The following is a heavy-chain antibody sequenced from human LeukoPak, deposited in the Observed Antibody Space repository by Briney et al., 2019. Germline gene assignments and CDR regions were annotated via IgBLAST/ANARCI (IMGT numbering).Heavy chain of an antibody. D-gene: IGHD6-6*01. CDR2: LYHSGST. CDR3: ARLPPYSSSAYYFDD. J-gene: IGHJ4*02. Sequence: PETLSLTCALSGYSISRGYYWGWIRQPPGKGREWIGNLYHSGSTYYNPSLKSRVTISVDTSKNQLSLKLRSVTAADTAVYYCARLPPYSSSAYYFDDGGQGTLVTVSS. CDR1: GYSISRGYY. V-gene: IGHV4-38-2*01.